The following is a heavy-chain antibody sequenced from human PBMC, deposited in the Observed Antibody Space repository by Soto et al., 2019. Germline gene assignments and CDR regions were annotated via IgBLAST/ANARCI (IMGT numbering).Heavy chain of an antibody. CDR2: IIPIFGTA. J-gene: IGHJ3*02. CDR3: ARSYCSSTSCYLPHAAFDI. D-gene: IGHD2-2*01. V-gene: IGHV1-69*13. CDR1: GGTFSSYA. Sequence: ASVKVSCKASGGTFSSYAISWVRQAPGQGLEWMGGIIPIFGTANYAQKFQGRVTITADESTSTAYMELSSLRSEDTAVYYCARSYCSSTSCYLPHAAFDIRGQGTMVTVSS.